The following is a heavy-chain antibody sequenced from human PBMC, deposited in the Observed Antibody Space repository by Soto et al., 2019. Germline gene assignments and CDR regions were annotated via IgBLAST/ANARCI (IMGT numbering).Heavy chain of an antibody. D-gene: IGHD3-9*01. CDR2: ISAYNGNT. J-gene: IGHJ5*02. CDR1: GYTFTSYG. V-gene: IGHV1-18*04. Sequence: ASVKVSCKASGYTFTSYGISWVRQAPGQGLEWMGWISAYNGNTNYAQKLQGRVTMTTDTSTSTAYMELRSLRSDDTAVYYCARDEAYYDILNGYYRNNWFDPWGQGTLVTVSS. CDR3: ARDEAYYDILNGYYRNNWFDP.